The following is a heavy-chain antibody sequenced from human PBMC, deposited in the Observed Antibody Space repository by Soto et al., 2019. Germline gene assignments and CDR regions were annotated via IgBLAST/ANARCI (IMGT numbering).Heavy chain of an antibody. V-gene: IGHV3-33*01. CDR2: IVREGTEQ. CDR3: ARDDDYPDNGFDY. Sequence: QAPGKGLEWVAVIVREGTEQYYADSVKGRFTISRDNSKNTLYLQMNSLRVDDTAVYYCARDDDYPDNGFDYWGQGTLLTVSS. D-gene: IGHD4-17*01. J-gene: IGHJ4*02.